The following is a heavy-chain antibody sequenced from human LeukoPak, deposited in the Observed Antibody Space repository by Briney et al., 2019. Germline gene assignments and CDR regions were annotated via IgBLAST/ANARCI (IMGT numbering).Heavy chain of an antibody. CDR3: ARALSYNYRFDY. J-gene: IGHJ4*02. Sequence: SETLSLTCAVYGGSFSGYYWSWIRQPPGKGLEWIGEINHSGSTNYNPSLKSRVTISVDTSKNQFSLKLSSVTAADTAVYYCARALSYNYRFDYWGQGTLVTVSS. V-gene: IGHV4-34*01. D-gene: IGHD5-24*01. CDR1: GGSFSGYY. CDR2: INHSGST.